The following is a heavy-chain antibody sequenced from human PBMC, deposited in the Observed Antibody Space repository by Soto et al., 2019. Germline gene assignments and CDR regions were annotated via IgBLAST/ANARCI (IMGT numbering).Heavy chain of an antibody. V-gene: IGHV3-21*01. Sequence: PVGSLRLSCAASGFTFSSYSMNWVRQAPGKGLEWVSSISSSSSYIYYADSVKGRFTISRDNAKNSLYLQMNSLRAEDTAVYYCARDISSSGLSDYWGQGTLVTVSS. CDR1: GFTFSSYS. CDR2: ISSSSSYI. J-gene: IGHJ4*02. CDR3: ARDISSSGLSDY. D-gene: IGHD6-6*01.